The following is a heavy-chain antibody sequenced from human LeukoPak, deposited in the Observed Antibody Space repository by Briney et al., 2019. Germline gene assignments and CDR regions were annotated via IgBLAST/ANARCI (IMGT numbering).Heavy chain of an antibody. CDR2: ISSSSSTI. CDR1: GFTFSSYS. V-gene: IGHV3-48*01. CDR3: AKAEGSGNQPFDY. Sequence: GGSLRLSCAASGFTFSSYSMNWVRQAPGKGLEWVSYISSSSSTIYYADSVKGRFTISRDNAKNSLYLQMNSLRAEDTAVYYCAKAEGSGNQPFDYWGQGTLVTVSS. J-gene: IGHJ4*02. D-gene: IGHD3-10*01.